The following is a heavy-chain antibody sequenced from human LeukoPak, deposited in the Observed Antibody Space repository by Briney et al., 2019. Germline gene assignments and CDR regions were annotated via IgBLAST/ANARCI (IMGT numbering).Heavy chain of an antibody. Sequence: SVKVSCKASGGTFSSYTISWVRQAPGQGLEWMGRIIPILGIANYAQKFQGRVTITADKSTSTAYMELSSLRSEDTAVYYCARDPSHDSSGYPYWGQGTLVTVSS. CDR2: IIPILGIA. CDR3: ARDPSHDSSGYPY. J-gene: IGHJ4*02. V-gene: IGHV1-69*04. CDR1: GGTFSSYT. D-gene: IGHD3-22*01.